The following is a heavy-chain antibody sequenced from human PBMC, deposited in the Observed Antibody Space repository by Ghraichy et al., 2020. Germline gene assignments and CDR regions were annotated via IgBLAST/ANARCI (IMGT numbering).Heavy chain of an antibody. D-gene: IGHD3-3*01. CDR1: GFTFSSYS. V-gene: IGHV3-48*02. Sequence: GGSLRLSCAASGFTFSSYSMNWVRQAPGKGLEWVSYISSSSSTIYYADSVKGRFTISRDNAKNSLYLQMNSLRDEDTAVYYCARGYYDFWSGYFSDYWYFDLWGRGTLVTVSS. CDR2: ISSSSSTI. CDR3: ARGYYDFWSGYFSDYWYFDL. J-gene: IGHJ2*01.